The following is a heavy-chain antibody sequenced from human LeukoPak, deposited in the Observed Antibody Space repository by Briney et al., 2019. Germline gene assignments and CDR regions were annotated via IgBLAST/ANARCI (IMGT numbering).Heavy chain of an antibody. CDR3: ARDQRVTGRPDIDY. V-gene: IGHV3-74*03. CDR1: GFTFRNHW. D-gene: IGHD6-6*01. J-gene: IGHJ4*02. CDR2: ISSDGSST. Sequence: GGSLRLPCAASGFTFRNHWMHWLRQTPGKGLVWVSRISSDGSSTTYADSVKGRFTISRDNAKNTLYLQMNNLRAEDTAMYYCARDQRVTGRPDIDYWGQGTLVIVSS.